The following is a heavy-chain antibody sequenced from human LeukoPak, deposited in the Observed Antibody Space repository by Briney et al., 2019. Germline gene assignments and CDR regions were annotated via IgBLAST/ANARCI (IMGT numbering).Heavy chain of an antibody. Sequence: GRSLTLSYAASGFTFSSYGMHWVRQPPGKGLEWVAVISYDGSNKYYEDSVKGRFTISRDNSKNTLYLQMNSLRAEDTAVYYCATYHYGDYLFDYWGQGTLVTVSS. J-gene: IGHJ4*02. CDR2: ISYDGSNK. CDR3: ATYHYGDYLFDY. V-gene: IGHV3-30*03. D-gene: IGHD4-17*01. CDR1: GFTFSSYG.